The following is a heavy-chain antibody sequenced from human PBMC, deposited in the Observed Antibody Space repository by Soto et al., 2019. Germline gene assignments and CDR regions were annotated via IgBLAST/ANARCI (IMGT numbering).Heavy chain of an antibody. CDR3: ARDVNPVAAAVNYYYYGMDV. V-gene: IGHV1-2*04. CDR1: GYTFTGYY. Sequence: ASVKVSCKASGYTFTGYYMHWVRQAPGQGLEWMGWINPNSGGTNYAQKFQGWVTMTRDTSISTAYMELSRLRSDDTAVYYCARDVNPVAAAVNYYYYGMDVWGQGTTVTVSS. J-gene: IGHJ6*02. D-gene: IGHD6-13*01. CDR2: INPNSGGT.